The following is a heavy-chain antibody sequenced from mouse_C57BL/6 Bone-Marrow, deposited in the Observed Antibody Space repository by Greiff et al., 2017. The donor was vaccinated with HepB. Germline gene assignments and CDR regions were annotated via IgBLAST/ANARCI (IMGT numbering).Heavy chain of an antibody. CDR2: IDPSDSET. J-gene: IGHJ2*01. CDR1: GYTFTSYW. Sequence: HLHQPCSYLVRPVSSVKLSCKASGYTFTSYWMHWVKHRPIQGLEWIGNIDPSDSETHYNQKFKDKATLTVDKSSSTAYMQLSSLTSEDSAVYYCARSDYYGSSVDYWGQGTTLTVSS. V-gene: IGHV1-52*01. CDR3: ARSDYYGSSVDY. D-gene: IGHD1-1*01.